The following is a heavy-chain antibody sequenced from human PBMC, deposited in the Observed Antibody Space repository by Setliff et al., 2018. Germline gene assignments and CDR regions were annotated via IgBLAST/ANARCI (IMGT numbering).Heavy chain of an antibody. J-gene: IGHJ6*02. CDR3: AKVEVTAGYGMDV. Sequence: GGSLRLSCAASGFTFSSYWMSWVRQAPGKGLEWVANIKQDGSEKYYVDSVKGRFTISRDNAKNSLYLQMNSLRAEDTAVYYCAKVEVTAGYGMDVWGQGTTVTVSS. D-gene: IGHD2-21*02. CDR2: IKQDGSEK. V-gene: IGHV3-7*01. CDR1: GFTFSSYW.